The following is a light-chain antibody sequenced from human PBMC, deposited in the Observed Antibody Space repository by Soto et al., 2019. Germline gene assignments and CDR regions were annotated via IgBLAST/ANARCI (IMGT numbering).Light chain of an antibody. CDR2: AAS. CDR3: QRYSDAPLT. J-gene: IGKJ5*01. CDR1: EDISNY. Sequence: DIQVTQSPSSLSASVGDRVTITCRANEDISNYLAWYQQKPGKVPSLLIYAASTLHSGVPSRFSGSGSGTLFTLTITSLQPEDFATYFCQRYSDAPLTFGQGTRLDI. V-gene: IGKV1-27*01.